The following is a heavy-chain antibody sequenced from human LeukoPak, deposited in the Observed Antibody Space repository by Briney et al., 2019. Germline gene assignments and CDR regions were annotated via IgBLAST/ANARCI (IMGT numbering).Heavy chain of an antibody. J-gene: IGHJ3*02. CDR3: ARSYYDILTGYYNRLGAFDI. CDR1: GGSISSYY. D-gene: IGHD3-9*01. V-gene: IGHV4-4*07. CDR2: IYTSGST. Sequence: KPSETLSLTCTVSGGSISSYYWSWIRQPAGKGLEWIGRIYTSGSTNYNPSLKSRVTMSVDTSKNQFSLKLSSVTAADTAVYYCARSYYDILTGYYNRLGAFDIWGQGTMVTVSS.